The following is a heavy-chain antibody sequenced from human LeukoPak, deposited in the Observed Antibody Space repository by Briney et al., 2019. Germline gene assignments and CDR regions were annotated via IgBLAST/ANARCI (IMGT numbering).Heavy chain of an antibody. CDR1: GYTFTSYY. Sequence: ASVKVSCKASGYTFTSYYMHWVRQAPGQGLEWMGIINPSGGSTSYAQKFQGRVTMTRDTSTSTVYMELSSLRSDDTAVYYCARIPVADYGDYFYDYWAREPWSPSPQ. V-gene: IGHV1-46*01. CDR3: ARIPVADYGDYFYDY. D-gene: IGHD4-17*01. CDR2: INPSGGST. J-gene: IGHJ4*02.